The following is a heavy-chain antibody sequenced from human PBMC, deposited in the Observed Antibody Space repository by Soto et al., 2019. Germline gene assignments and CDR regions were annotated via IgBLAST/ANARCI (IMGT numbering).Heavy chain of an antibody. CDR3: ARGGSYGRLGMDV. CDR2: SYHSGST. CDR1: GCSISSGGYS. Sequence: QLQLQESGSGLVKPSQTLSLTCAVSGCSISSGGYSWSWIRQPPGKGLEWSGYSYHSGSTYYNPSLKSRVTLSVDRSQNQFSLKVSSLTAADTAVYYCARGGSYGRLGMDVWGQRTTVTVSS. J-gene: IGHJ6*02. V-gene: IGHV4-30-2*01. D-gene: IGHD1-26*01.